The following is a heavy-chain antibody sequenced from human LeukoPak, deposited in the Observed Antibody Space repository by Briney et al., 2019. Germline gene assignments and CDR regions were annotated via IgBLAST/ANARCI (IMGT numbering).Heavy chain of an antibody. Sequence: SETLSLTCTVSGGSISSSSYYWGWIRQPPGKGLEWIGSIYYSGSTYYNPSLKSRVTISVDTSKNQFSLKLSSVTAADTAVYYCARNLVFDYWGQGTLVTVSS. V-gene: IGHV4-39*01. J-gene: IGHJ4*02. CDR2: IYYSGST. CDR3: ARNLVFDY. CDR1: GGSISSSSYY.